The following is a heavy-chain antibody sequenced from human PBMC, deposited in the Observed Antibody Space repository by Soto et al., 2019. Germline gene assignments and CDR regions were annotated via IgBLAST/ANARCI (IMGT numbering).Heavy chain of an antibody. Sequence: QVHLVQSGVEVKTPGASVKVSCQASGYTFFTYDISWVRQAPGQGLEWMGWISTYSGDTKYAQKFQGRVTMTTDTSTTTAYRDLRSLRSADKAVYYCARHHGPTTSENWFDPWGQGTLVTVSS. CDR1: GYTFFTYD. V-gene: IGHV1-18*01. CDR3: ARHHGPTTSENWFDP. D-gene: IGHD5-12*01. CDR2: ISTYSGDT. J-gene: IGHJ5*02.